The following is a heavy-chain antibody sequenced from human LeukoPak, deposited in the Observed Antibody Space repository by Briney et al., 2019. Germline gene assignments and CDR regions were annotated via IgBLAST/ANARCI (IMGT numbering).Heavy chain of an antibody. J-gene: IGHJ5*02. CDR1: GFSFSTYS. Sequence: GGSLRLSCTASGFSFSTYSMNWVRQAPGKGLEWVAVIWYDGSNKYYADSVKGRFTISRDNSKNTLYLQMNRLRAEDTAVYYCARAKMAAAGTDWFDPWGQGTLVTVSS. CDR3: ARAKMAAAGTDWFDP. CDR2: IWYDGSNK. D-gene: IGHD6-13*01. V-gene: IGHV3-33*08.